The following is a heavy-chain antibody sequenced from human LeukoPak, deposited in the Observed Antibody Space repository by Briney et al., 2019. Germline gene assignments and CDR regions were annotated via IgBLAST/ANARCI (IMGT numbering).Heavy chain of an antibody. Sequence: ASETLSLTCAVYGGSFSGYYWSWIRQPPGKGLEWIGYIYYSGSTYYNPSLKSRVTISVDTSKNQFSLKLSSVTAADTAVYYCARELITMIVVGQDAFDIWGQGTMVTVSS. D-gene: IGHD3-22*01. CDR3: ARELITMIVVGQDAFDI. V-gene: IGHV4-30-4*01. J-gene: IGHJ3*02. CDR1: GGSFSGYY. CDR2: IYYSGST.